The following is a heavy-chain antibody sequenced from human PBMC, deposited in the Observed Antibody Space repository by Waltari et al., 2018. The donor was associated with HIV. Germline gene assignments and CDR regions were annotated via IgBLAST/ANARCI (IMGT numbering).Heavy chain of an antibody. Sequence: QVQLVESGGGAVQPGTSLTLSCAVSGFTLANFGIHWVRQSPGKGVEWLAVFWSDVVEISCADSVKGRFTISKDSSQKTLYLHLTSLRAEDTALYYCARGYSSSRWIPLYHWGRGTLVTVSS. CDR2: FWSDVVEI. V-gene: IGHV3-33*01. CDR1: GFTLANFG. CDR3: ARGYSSSRWIPLYH. J-gene: IGHJ4*02. D-gene: IGHD6-6*01.